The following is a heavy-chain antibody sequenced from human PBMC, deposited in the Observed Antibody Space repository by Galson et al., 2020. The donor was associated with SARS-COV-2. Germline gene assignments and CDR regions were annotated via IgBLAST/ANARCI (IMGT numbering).Heavy chain of an antibody. J-gene: IGHJ4*02. V-gene: IGHV5-10-1*01. Sequence: GESLKISCKASGHSFTTYWINWVRQMPGKGLELMGRIDPRDSHTKYSPSFQGHVTISADKSITTAYLQWNSLKASDNAMYYCAATEFQCSSSSCLPFDFWGQGTLVTVSS. CDR3: AATEFQCSSSSCLPFDF. CDR2: IDPRDSHT. D-gene: IGHD2-2*01. CDR1: GHSFTTYW.